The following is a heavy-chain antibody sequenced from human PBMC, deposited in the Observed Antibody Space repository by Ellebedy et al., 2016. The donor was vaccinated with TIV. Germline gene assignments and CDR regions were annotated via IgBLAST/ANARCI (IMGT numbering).Heavy chain of an antibody. CDR2: IYHSGST. D-gene: IGHD1-26*01. Sequence: SETLSLXXAVYGGSFSGYYWSWIRQPPGKGLEWIGYIYHSGSTYYNPSLKSRVTISVDTSKNQFSLKLSSVTAADTAVYYCARARFLGSYYYGMDVWGQGTTVTVSS. J-gene: IGHJ6*02. V-gene: IGHV4-34*01. CDR1: GGSFSGYY. CDR3: ARARFLGSYYYGMDV.